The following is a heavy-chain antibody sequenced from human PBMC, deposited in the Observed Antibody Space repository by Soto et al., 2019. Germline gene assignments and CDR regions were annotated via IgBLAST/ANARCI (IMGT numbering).Heavy chain of an antibody. CDR1: GYSFTSYW. CDR3: ARQQPFVYGMDV. Sequence: LGESLKISCKGSGYSFTSYWISWVRQMPGKGLEWMGRIDPSDSYTNYSPSFQGHVTISADKSISTAYLQWSSLKASDTAMYYCARQQPFVYGMDVWGKGTTVTVSS. D-gene: IGHD6-13*01. J-gene: IGHJ6*04. CDR2: IDPSDSYT. V-gene: IGHV5-10-1*01.